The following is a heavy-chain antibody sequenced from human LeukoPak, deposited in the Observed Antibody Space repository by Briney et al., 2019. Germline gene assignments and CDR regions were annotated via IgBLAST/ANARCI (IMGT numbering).Heavy chain of an antibody. Sequence: GGSLRLSCAASGFTFSSYGMSWVRQAPGKGLEWVSAISGSDGSTYYADSVKGRFTISRDNSKNTLNLQMNSLRAEDTAVYYCAKALVRSSMVFDYWGQGTLVTVSS. CDR1: GFTFSSYG. CDR2: ISGSDGST. CDR3: AKALVRSSMVFDY. V-gene: IGHV3-23*01. J-gene: IGHJ4*02. D-gene: IGHD2/OR15-2a*01.